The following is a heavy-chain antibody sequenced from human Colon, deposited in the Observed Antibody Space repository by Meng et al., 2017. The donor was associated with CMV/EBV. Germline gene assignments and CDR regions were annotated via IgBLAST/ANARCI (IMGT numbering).Heavy chain of an antibody. Sequence: GGSLRLSCSVSGGSVSSGSYYWSWIRQPPGKGLEWVATIKQDGSEKSYADAVKGRFTISRDNAKYSLFLQMNSLRDDDTAVYYCARDRAGRYPASRFFDSWGQGTLVTVSS. CDR2: IKQDGSEK. D-gene: IGHD6-19*01. CDR1: GGSVSSGSYY. V-gene: IGHV3-7*01. CDR3: ARDRAGRYPASRFFDS. J-gene: IGHJ4*02.